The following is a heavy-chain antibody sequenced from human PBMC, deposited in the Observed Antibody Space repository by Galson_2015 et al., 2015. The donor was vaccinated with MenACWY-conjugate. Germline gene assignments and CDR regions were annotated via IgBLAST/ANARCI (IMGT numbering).Heavy chain of an antibody. D-gene: IGHD1-14*01. CDR1: GYRFTGYW. J-gene: IGHJ4*02. CDR2: IDPHDSYT. V-gene: IGHV5-10-1*01. Sequence: QSGAEVKKPGESLKISCKASGYRFTGYWITWVRQVPGKGLEWMGRIDPHDSYTNYSPFFHGHVTISVDRPNTTAYLQWSSLKASDTAMYYCALASGDFDYWGQGTLVTVSS. CDR3: ALASGDFDY.